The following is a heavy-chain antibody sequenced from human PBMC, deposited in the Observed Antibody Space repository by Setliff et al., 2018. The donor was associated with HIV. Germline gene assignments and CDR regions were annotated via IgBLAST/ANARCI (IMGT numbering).Heavy chain of an antibody. CDR2: INAGSGNT. J-gene: IGHJ4*02. D-gene: IGHD3-3*01. V-gene: IGHV1-3*01. CDR1: GGTFSTYA. Sequence: ASVKVSCKASGGTFSTYAIHWVRQAPGQRLEWMGWINAGSGNTKYSQRFQGRVTITRDTSASTAYLELNSLRADDTAVYYCARGRVESFWSDLIPSDYWGQGTLVTVSS. CDR3: ARGRVESFWSDLIPSDY.